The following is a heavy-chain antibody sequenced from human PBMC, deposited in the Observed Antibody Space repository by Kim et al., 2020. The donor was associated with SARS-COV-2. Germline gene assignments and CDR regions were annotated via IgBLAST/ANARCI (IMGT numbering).Heavy chain of an antibody. V-gene: IGHV4-39*01. Sequence: YNPSLKSRVTISVDTSKNQFSLKLSSVTAADTAVYYCARHRSGHYSPFDYWGQGTLVTVSS. CDR3: ARHRSGHYSPFDY. J-gene: IGHJ4*02. D-gene: IGHD3-10*01.